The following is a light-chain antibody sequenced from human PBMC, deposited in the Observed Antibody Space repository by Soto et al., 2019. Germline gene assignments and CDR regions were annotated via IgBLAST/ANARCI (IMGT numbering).Light chain of an antibody. CDR2: GAS. CDR1: EDISHY. CDR3: QNYIGAPWT. Sequence: DIQMTQSPSSLSASVGDRVTITCRASEDISHYLDWYKQKPGKVPKLLIYGASTLRSGVPSRFRGRGSGTDFTLTISSLQTEDGATYYCQNYIGAPWTFGQGTKVESK. J-gene: IGKJ1*01. V-gene: IGKV1-27*01.